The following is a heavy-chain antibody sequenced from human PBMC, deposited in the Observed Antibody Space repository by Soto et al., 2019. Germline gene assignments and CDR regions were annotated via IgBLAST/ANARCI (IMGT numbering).Heavy chain of an antibody. CDR2: INHSGST. CDR3: ARGVSYYGSGSYYR. J-gene: IGHJ4*02. CDR1: GGSFSGYY. D-gene: IGHD3-10*01. V-gene: IGHV4-34*01. Sequence: QVQLQQWGAGLLKPSETLSLTCAVYGGSFSGYYWSWIRQPPGKGLEWIGEINHSGSTNYNPSLKSRVTISVDTSKNQFSLKLSSVTAADTAVYYCARGVSYYGSGSYYRWGQGTLVTVSP.